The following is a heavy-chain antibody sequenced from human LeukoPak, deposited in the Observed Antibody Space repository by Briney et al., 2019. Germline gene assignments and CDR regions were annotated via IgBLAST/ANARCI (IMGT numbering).Heavy chain of an antibody. J-gene: IGHJ4*02. Sequence: GGSLRLSCAASGFTFSSYAMHWVRQAPGKGLEWVAVISYDGSNKYYADSVKGRFTISRDNSKNTLYLQMNSLRAEDTAVYYCARALSRWFGESTCDYWGQGTLVTVSS. D-gene: IGHD3-10*01. CDR1: GFTFSSYA. CDR3: ARALSRWFGESTCDY. V-gene: IGHV3-30-3*01. CDR2: ISYDGSNK.